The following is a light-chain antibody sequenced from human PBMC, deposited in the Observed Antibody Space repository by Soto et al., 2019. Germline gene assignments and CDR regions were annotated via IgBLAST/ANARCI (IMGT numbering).Light chain of an antibody. CDR1: QSVGTY. CDR2: DAS. Sequence: DTVLTQSPGTLSLSPGERATLSCRASQSVGTYLAWYQQKPGQAPRLLIYDASNRATGIAPRFRGSGSGTDFTLTISSVEPEDFAVYYCQQYSSSRTFGQGTKVDIK. J-gene: IGKJ1*01. CDR3: QQYSSSRT. V-gene: IGKV3-11*01.